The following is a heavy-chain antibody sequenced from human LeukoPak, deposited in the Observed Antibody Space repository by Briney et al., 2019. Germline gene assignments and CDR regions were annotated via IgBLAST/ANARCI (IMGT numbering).Heavy chain of an antibody. CDR1: GFTFSSYG. CDR2: ISYDGSNK. J-gene: IGHJ4*02. CDR3: ARATNYYDSSGYLSYFDY. V-gene: IGHV3-30*03. D-gene: IGHD3-22*01. Sequence: GGSLRLSCAASGFTFSSYGMHWVRQAPGKGLEWVAVISYDGSNKYYADSVKGRFTISRDNSKNTLYLQMNSLRAEDTAVYYCARATNYYDSSGYLSYFDYWGQGTLVTVSS.